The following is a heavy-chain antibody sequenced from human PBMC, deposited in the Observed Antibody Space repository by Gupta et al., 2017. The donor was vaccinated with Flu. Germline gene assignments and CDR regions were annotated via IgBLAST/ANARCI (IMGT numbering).Heavy chain of an antibody. D-gene: IGHD2-15*01. V-gene: IGHV3-74*01. Sequence: EVHLVESGGGLVQPGGSLRLSCAASGFAFSSYWMHWVRQAPGKGRVWVPRMSRYGSITNYADSVKGRFTIARDNAKDTLYLQMNSLRAEDTAVYYCARVGPGAVAATSCDSWGQGTLVTVSS. J-gene: IGHJ4*02. CDR3: ARVGPGAVAATSCDS. CDR1: GFAFSSYW. CDR2: MSRYGSIT.